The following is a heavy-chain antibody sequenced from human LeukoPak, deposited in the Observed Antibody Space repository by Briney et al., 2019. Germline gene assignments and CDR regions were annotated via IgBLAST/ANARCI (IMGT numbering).Heavy chain of an antibody. D-gene: IGHD1-1*01. J-gene: IGHJ4*02. V-gene: IGHV1-8*01. CDR3: ARDTGGYEGFDY. Sequence: ASVKVSCKASGYTFTSYDINWVRQATGQGLEWMGWMNPNSGNTGYAQKFQGRVTMTRDTSISTAYMELSRLRSDDTAVYYCARDTGGYEGFDYWGQGTLVTVSS. CDR1: GYTFTSYD. CDR2: MNPNSGNT.